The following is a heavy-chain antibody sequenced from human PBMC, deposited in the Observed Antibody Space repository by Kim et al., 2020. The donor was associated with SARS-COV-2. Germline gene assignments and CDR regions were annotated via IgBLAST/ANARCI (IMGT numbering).Heavy chain of an antibody. CDR3: AGGITMVRGVMRYYYYGMDV. V-gene: IGHV3-7*04. D-gene: IGHD3-10*01. Sequence: RFTISRDNAKNSLYLQMNSLRAEDTAVYYCAGGITMVRGVMRYYYYGMDVWGQGTTVTVSS. J-gene: IGHJ6*02.